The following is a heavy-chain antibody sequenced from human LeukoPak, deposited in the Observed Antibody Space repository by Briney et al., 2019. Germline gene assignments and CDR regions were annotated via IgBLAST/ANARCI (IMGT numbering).Heavy chain of an antibody. CDR2: IYSGGTT. J-gene: IGHJ5*02. CDR3: ARVGRSCTGGSCYPNWLDP. Sequence: GGSLRLSCEASGFTFRHSWLSWIRQTPGKGLEWVSLIYSGGTTYYADSVKGRFTISRDNSKNTLYLQMNSLRAEDTAVYYCARVGRSCTGGSCYPNWLDPWGQGTLVTVSS. V-gene: IGHV3-53*01. D-gene: IGHD2-15*01. CDR1: GFTFRHSW.